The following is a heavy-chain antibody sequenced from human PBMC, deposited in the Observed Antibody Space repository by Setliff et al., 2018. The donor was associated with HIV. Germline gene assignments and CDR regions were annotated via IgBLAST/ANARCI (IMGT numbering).Heavy chain of an antibody. D-gene: IGHD6-6*01. J-gene: IGHJ3*02. V-gene: IGHV1-18*01. CDR2: ISAYNGNT. CDR3: SRGEVWYSSSSRAFDI. CDR1: GYTFTSYG. Sequence: ASVKVSCKASGYTFTSYGISWVRQAPGQGLEWMGWISAYNGNTNYAQKLQGRVTMTTDTSTSTAYMELRSLRSDDTAVYYCSRGEVWYSSSSRAFDIWGQGTMVTVSS.